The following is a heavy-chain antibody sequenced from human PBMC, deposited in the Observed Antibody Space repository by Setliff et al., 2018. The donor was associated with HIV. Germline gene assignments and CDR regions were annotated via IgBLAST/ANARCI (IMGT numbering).Heavy chain of an antibody. D-gene: IGHD2-15*01. V-gene: IGHV3-7*04. CDR2: INPGGSEK. CDR3: ERGGGY. CDR1: GFTFSNYA. J-gene: IGHJ4*02. Sequence: GGSLRLSCAASGFTFSNYAMSWVRQAPGKGLEWVASINPGGSEKWYVDSVKGRFTVSGDNTKNSLYLQMNSLRAEDTAVYYCERGGGYWGQGTMVTVSS.